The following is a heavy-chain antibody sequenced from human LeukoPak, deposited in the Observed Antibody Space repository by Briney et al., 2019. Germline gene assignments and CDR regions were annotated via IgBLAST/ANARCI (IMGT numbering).Heavy chain of an antibody. Sequence: SETLSLTCTVSGGSISSYYWSWIRQPPGKGLEWIGYIYYSGSTNYNPSLKSRVTISVDTSKNQFSLKLSSVTAADTAVYYCARDKLQFDLWGRGTLVTVSS. V-gene: IGHV4-59*01. CDR2: IYYSGST. D-gene: IGHD4-11*01. CDR3: ARDKLQFDL. J-gene: IGHJ2*01. CDR1: GGSISSYY.